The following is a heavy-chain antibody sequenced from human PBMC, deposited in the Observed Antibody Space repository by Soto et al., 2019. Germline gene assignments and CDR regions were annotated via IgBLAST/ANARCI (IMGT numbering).Heavy chain of an antibody. CDR1: GYIFTSFG. D-gene: IGHD2-21*01. J-gene: IGHJ4*02. V-gene: IGHV1-18*01. Sequence: QIQLVQSGPEMKKPGASVTVSCEASGYIFTSFGISWVRQAPGQGLEWMGWVSGFNGNTYFAEGIQGRMTMTTDTSPRIVYMERRTPTSADRAICDCPPEGVRDPADYGGEGTVVTVSS. CDR2: VSGFNGNT. CDR3: PPEGVRDPADY.